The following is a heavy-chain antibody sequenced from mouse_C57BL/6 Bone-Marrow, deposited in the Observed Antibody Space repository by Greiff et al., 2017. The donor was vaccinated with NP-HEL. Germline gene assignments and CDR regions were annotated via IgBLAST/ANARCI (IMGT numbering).Heavy chain of an antibody. CDR2: IRYDGSN. V-gene: IGHV3-6*01. J-gene: IGHJ1*03. CDR3: VTAVVGHWYSDV. Sequence: ESGPGLVKPSQSLSLTCSVSGYSITSGYYWIWIRQFPGNHLEWMGYIRYDGSNNYNQSLKNRISLTLDTSKNQLFMKLNSVTTEDTATYYGVTAVVGHWYSDVWGTGTAVTVTS. D-gene: IGHD1-1*01. CDR1: GYSITSGYY.